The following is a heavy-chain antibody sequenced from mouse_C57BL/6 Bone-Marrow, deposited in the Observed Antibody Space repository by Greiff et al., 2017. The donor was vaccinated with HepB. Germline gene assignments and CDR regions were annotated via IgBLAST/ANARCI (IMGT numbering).Heavy chain of an antibody. J-gene: IGHJ2*01. CDR1: GYAFTNYL. V-gene: IGHV1-54*01. CDR2: INPGSGGT. D-gene: IGHD2-2*01. CDR3: AREGMVTSGDY. Sequence: QVQLKESGAELVRPGTSVKVSCKASGYAFTNYLIEWVKQRPGQGLEWIGVINPGSGGTNYNEKFKGKATLTADKSSSTAYMQLSSLTSEDSAVYFCAREGMVTSGDYWGQGTTLTVSS.